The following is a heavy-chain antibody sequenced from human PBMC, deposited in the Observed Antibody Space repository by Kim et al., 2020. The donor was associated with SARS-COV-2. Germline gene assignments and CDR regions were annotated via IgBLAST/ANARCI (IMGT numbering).Heavy chain of an antibody. J-gene: IGHJ5*02. V-gene: IGHV4-39*01. Sequence: SETLSLTCTVSGGSISSSSYYWGWIRQPPGKGLEWIGSIYYSGSTYYNPSLKSRVTITVDTTKNQFSLKLSSVTAADRAVYYCARQARELPVGGNWCDPWGQGTLVTVSS. D-gene: IGHD3-16*01. CDR3: ARQARELPVGGNWCDP. CDR1: GGSISSSSYY. CDR2: IYYSGST.